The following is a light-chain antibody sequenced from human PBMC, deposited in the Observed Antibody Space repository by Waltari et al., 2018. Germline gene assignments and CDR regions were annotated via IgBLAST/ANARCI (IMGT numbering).Light chain of an antibody. J-gene: IGKJ4*01. CDR2: GTS. CDR1: QTNREY. V-gene: IGKV1-39*01. CDR3: QQSYA. Sequence: DTEMTQFPSSLSASVGESVTITCRASQTNREYLNWYQQKPGKAPKLLIFGTSTLQSGVPSRFSGSGVGTDFTLSINSLQPEDSATYYCQQSYAFGGGTKVEIK.